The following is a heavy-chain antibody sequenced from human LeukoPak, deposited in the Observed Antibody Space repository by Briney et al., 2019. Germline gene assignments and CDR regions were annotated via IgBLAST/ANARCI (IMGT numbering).Heavy chain of an antibody. J-gene: IGHJ4*02. CDR3: AKVGSAVAGDFDY. D-gene: IGHD6-19*01. Sequence: PGRSLRLSCAASGFTFDDYAMHWVRQAPGKGLEWVSGISWNSGSIGYADSVKGRFTISRDNAKNSLYLQMNSLRAEDTALYYCAKVGSAVAGDFDYWGQGTLVTVSS. CDR2: ISWNSGSI. CDR1: GFTFDDYA. V-gene: IGHV3-9*01.